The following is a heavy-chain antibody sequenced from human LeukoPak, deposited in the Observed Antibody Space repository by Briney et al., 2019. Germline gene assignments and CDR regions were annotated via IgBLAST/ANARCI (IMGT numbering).Heavy chain of an antibody. J-gene: IGHJ4*02. D-gene: IGHD5-18*01. CDR3: ATYRQVLLPFES. Sequence: GGSLRLSCAASGFMFSSYWMSWVRQAPGKGLEWVAGIKEDGSEKSYVDSVKGRFTISRDNAKNSLYLQMNTLRAEDTAIYYCATYRQVLLPFESWGQGTLVTVSS. V-gene: IGHV3-7*03. CDR1: GFMFSSYW. CDR2: IKEDGSEK.